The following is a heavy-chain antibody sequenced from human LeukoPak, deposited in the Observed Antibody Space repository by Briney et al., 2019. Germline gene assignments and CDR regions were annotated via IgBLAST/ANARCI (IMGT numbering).Heavy chain of an antibody. CDR2: IYYSGST. CDR1: GGSISSYY. CDR3: ARGATVTSKDFDY. D-gene: IGHD4-17*01. V-gene: IGHV4-59*01. Sequence: SETVSLTCTVSGGSISSYYWSWIRQPPGKGLEWIGYIYYSGSTNYNPSLKSRVTISVDTSKNQFSLKLSSVTAADTAVYYCARGATVTSKDFDYWGQGTLVTVSS. J-gene: IGHJ4*02.